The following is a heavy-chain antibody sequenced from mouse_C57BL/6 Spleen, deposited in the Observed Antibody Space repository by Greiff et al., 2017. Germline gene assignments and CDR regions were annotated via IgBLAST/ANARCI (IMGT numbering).Heavy chain of an antibody. D-gene: IGHD1-1*01. J-gene: IGHJ1*03. CDR1: GYSITSGYY. Sequence: EVKLLESGPGLVKPSQSLSLTCSVTGYSITSGYYWNWIRQFPGNKLEWMGYISYDGSNNYNPSLKNRISITRDPSKNQFFLKLNSVTTEDTATYYCAREITTVVANWYFDVWGTGTTVTVSS. V-gene: IGHV3-6*01. CDR3: AREITTVVANWYFDV. CDR2: ISYDGSN.